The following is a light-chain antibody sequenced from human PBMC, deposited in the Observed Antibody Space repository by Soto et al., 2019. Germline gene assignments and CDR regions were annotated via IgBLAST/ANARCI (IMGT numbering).Light chain of an antibody. CDR2: DVT. V-gene: IGLV2-14*03. Sequence: QSVLTQPASVSGSPGQSITISCTGTSNDVGGYNYVSWYQHHPGKAPKLIIYDVTNRPSGVSNLFSGSKSGNTASLTISGLQPEDEADYYCSSYTTSNTRQIVFGTGTKVTVL. CDR1: SNDVGGYNY. CDR3: SSYTTSNTRQIV. J-gene: IGLJ1*01.